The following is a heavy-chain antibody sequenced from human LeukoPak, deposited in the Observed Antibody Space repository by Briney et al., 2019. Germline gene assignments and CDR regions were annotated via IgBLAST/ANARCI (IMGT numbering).Heavy chain of an antibody. D-gene: IGHD6-19*01. CDR1: GDSISSSDYY. J-gene: IGHJ4*02. V-gene: IGHV4-39*01. CDR2: IYYSGST. Sequence: SETLSLTCTVSGDSISSSDYYWGWIRQPPGKGLEWIGSIYYSGSTYYNPSLKSRVTISVDTSKNQFSLKLSSVTAADTAVYYCARGRSQGQWLVRSPLDYWGQGTLVTVSS. CDR3: ARGRSQGQWLVRSPLDY.